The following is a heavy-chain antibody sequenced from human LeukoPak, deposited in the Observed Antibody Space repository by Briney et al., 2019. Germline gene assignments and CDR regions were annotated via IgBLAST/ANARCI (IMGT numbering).Heavy chain of an antibody. CDR2: ISYDGSSK. J-gene: IGHJ3*02. CDR3: ARARSSYGYGDAFDI. D-gene: IGHD5-18*01. Sequence: GGSLRLSCAASGFTFSSYVMHWVRQAPGKGLEWVAIISYDGSSKYYADSVKGRFTISRDNSKNTLYLQMNSLRAEDTAVYYCARARSSYGYGDAFDIWGQGTMVTVSS. CDR1: GFTFSSYV. V-gene: IGHV3-30*04.